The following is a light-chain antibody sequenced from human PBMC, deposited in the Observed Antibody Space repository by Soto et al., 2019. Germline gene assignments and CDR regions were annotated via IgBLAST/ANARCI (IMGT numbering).Light chain of an antibody. CDR3: LQYNGYYRT. J-gene: IGKJ1*01. Sequence: DSEMTQSPSTLSASVGDTVTITCRASQTISGWLAWYQQRPGKAPNLLIFDASTLESGVPSRFSGSGSGTTFTLTISSLQSDDFATYYCLQYNGYYRTFGQGTKVDIK. CDR2: DAS. V-gene: IGKV1-5*01. CDR1: QTISGW.